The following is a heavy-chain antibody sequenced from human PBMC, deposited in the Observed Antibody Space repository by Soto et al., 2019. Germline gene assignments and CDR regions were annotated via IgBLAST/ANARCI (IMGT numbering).Heavy chain of an antibody. CDR3: AYLPCSGGSCYWFSYSGMDV. D-gene: IGHD2-15*01. CDR1: GFSLSTSGVG. Sequence: QITLKESGPTLVKPTQTLTLTCTFSGFSLSTSGVGVAWIRQPPGTALEWLALIYGDDDKRYRPSLETRLTIPKDTSKNQVVLTMTNMDSVDTATYYCAYLPCSGGSCYWFSYSGMDVWGQGTTVTVSS. V-gene: IGHV2-5*02. CDR2: IYGDDDK. J-gene: IGHJ6*02.